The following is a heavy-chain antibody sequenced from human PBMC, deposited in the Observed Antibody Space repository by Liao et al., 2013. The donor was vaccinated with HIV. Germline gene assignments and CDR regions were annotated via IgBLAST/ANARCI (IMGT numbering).Heavy chain of an antibody. J-gene: IGHJ5*02. V-gene: IGHV4-4*07. CDR2: IYTSGST. CDR3: ARSMLLRPNWFDP. CDR1: GGSISSYQ. D-gene: IGHD2-15*01. Sequence: QVQLQESGPGLAKPSETLPLTCTVSGGSISSYQWNWIRQPAGKGLEWIGRIYTSGSTNYNPSLKSRVTISIDTSKNQFSLKLSSVTAADTAVYYCARSMLLRPNWFDPWGQGTLVTVSS.